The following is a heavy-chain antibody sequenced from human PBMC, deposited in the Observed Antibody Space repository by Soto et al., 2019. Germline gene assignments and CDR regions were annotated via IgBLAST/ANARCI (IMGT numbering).Heavy chain of an antibody. CDR2: INPNSGGT. V-gene: IGHV1-2*04. J-gene: IGHJ6*02. CDR3: ARDTSNYDFWSGWDFYAMDV. Sequence: ASVKVSCKASGYTFTGYYMHWVRQAPGQGLEWMGWINPNSGGTNYAQKFQGWVTMTRDTSISTAYMELSRLRADDTAVYYCARDTSNYDFWSGWDFYAMDVWGQGTMGTVSS. D-gene: IGHD3-3*01. CDR1: GYTFTGYY.